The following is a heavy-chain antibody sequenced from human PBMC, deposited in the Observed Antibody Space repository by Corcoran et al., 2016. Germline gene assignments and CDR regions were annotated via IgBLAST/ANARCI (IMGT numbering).Heavy chain of an antibody. CDR2: INAGNGNT. CDR3: ARGEWLRVLDY. Sequence: QLVQSGAEVKKPGASVKVSCKASGYPFTSYAMHWVRQAPGQRLEWLGWINAGNGNTKYSQKFQGRVTITRETSASTAYMELCSLRSEDTAVYYCARGEWLRVLDYWGQGTLVTVSS. J-gene: IGHJ4*02. CDR1: GYPFTSYA. V-gene: IGHV1-3*01. D-gene: IGHD5-12*01.